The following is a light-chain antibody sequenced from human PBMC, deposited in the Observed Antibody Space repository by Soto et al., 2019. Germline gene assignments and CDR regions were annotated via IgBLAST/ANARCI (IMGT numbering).Light chain of an antibody. V-gene: IGKV1D-13*01. CDR1: QGISSA. CDR3: QQFNNYPHRLT. Sequence: AIQLTQSPSSLSASVGDRVTITCRASQGISSALAWYQQKPGKAPKSLIYDASSLESGVPSRFSGSGSGTDFTLTISSLQPEDFATYYCQQFNNYPHRLTFGGGTKVEIK. CDR2: DAS. J-gene: IGKJ4*01.